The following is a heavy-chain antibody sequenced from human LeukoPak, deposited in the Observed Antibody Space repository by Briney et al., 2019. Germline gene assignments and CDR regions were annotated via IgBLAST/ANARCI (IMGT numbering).Heavy chain of an antibody. CDR1: GGAFSGYY. CDR3: ARGRRIAARPIPPVYYYYMDV. V-gene: IGHV4-34*01. Sequence: SETLSLTCAVYGGAFSGYYWSWIRQPPGKGLEWIGEINHSVSTNYNPSLKSRVTISVDTSKNQFSLKLSSVPAADTAVYYCARGRRIAARPIPPVYYYYMDVWGKGTTVTVSS. D-gene: IGHD6-6*01. CDR2: INHSVST. J-gene: IGHJ6*03.